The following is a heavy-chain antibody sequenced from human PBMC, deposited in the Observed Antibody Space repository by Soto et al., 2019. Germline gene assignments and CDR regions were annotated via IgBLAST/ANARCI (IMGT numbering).Heavy chain of an antibody. CDR3: ACVQSLFGVVSNWFDP. Sequence: QVQLQESGPGLVEPSQTLSLNCSVSGGSISSGGYSWSWIRQRPGSGLEWIGNIFHSGRTYYNPSLRGRLTMSVDTSNIQFSLRLISVTAADTAVYFCACVQSLFGVVSNWFDPWGLGMLVTVSS. D-gene: IGHD3-3*01. V-gene: IGHV4-31*03. CDR1: GGSISSGGYS. CDR2: IFHSGRT. J-gene: IGHJ5*02.